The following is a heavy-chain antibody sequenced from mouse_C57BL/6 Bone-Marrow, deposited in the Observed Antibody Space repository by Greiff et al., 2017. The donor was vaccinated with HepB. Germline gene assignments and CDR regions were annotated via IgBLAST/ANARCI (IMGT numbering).Heavy chain of an antibody. J-gene: IGHJ1*03. V-gene: IGHV5-9*01. CDR2: ISGGGGNT. Sequence: DVMLVESGGGLVKPGGSLKLSCAASGFTFSSYTMSWVRQTPEKRLEWVATISGGGGNTYYPDSVKGRFTISRDNAKNTLYLQMSSLRSEDTALYYCARRYYGSTHWYFDVWGTGTTVTVSS. CDR1: GFTFSSYT. D-gene: IGHD1-1*01. CDR3: ARRYYGSTHWYFDV.